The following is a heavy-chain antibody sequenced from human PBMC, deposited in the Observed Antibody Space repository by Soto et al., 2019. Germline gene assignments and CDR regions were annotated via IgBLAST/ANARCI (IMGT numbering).Heavy chain of an antibody. CDR1: GYTFTGYY. CDR2: INPNSGGT. Sequence: ASVKVSCKASGYTFTGYYMHWVRQAPGQGLEWMGWINPNSGGTNYAQKFQGWVTMTRDTSISTAYMELSRLRSDDTAVYYCARGPPIWGSGGSCCFDYWGQGTLVTVSS. V-gene: IGHV1-2*04. D-gene: IGHD2-15*01. CDR3: ARGPPIWGSGGSCCFDY. J-gene: IGHJ4*02.